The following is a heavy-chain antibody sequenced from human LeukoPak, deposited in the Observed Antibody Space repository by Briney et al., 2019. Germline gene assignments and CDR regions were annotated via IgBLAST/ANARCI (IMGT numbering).Heavy chain of an antibody. Sequence: ASVKVSCKASGGTFSSYAISWVRQAPGQGLEWMGRIIPILGIANYAQKFQGRVTITADKSTSTAYMELSSLRSEDTAVYYCARDPVGATRGKAFDIWGQGTMVTVSS. J-gene: IGHJ3*02. CDR2: IIPILGIA. CDR3: ARDPVGATRGKAFDI. CDR1: GGTFSSYA. V-gene: IGHV1-69*04. D-gene: IGHD1-26*01.